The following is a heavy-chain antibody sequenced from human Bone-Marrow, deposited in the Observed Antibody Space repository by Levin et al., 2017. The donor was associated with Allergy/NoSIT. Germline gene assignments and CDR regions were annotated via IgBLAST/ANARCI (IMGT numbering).Heavy chain of an antibody. CDR1: GFTFSTYA. CDR3: AKDALITIAGGFYQYHVMDV. V-gene: IGHV3-23*01. D-gene: IGHD2-8*02. J-gene: IGHJ6*02. Sequence: GGSLRLSCAASGFTFSTYAMSWVRQAPGKGLEWVSSISKTGIHTHYAASVKGRFIISRDNSKNTLSLQMNSLSAEDTAIYFCAKDALITIAGGFYQYHVMDVWGQGTTVTVSS. CDR2: ISKTGIHT.